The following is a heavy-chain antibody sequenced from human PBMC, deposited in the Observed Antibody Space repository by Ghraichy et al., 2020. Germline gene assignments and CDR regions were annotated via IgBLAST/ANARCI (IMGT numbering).Heavy chain of an antibody. V-gene: IGHV3-48*03. CDR2: ISSSGSTI. CDR3: ARERRYSSSWQWFDP. Sequence: LSLTCAASGFTFSSYEMNWVRQAPGKGLEWVSYISSSGSTIYYADSVKGRFTISRDNAKNSLYLQMNSLRAEETAVYYCARERRYSSSWQWFDPWGQGTLVTVSS. D-gene: IGHD6-13*01. CDR1: GFTFSSYE. J-gene: IGHJ5*02.